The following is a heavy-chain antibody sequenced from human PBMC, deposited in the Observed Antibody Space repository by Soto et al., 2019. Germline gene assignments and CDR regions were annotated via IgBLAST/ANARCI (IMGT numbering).Heavy chain of an antibody. J-gene: IGHJ4*02. CDR3: ARGYYYDSSGYYLPYFDY. D-gene: IGHD3-22*01. Sequence: SETLSLTCTVSGGPISSYYWSWIRQPPGKGLEWIGHIYYTGSTNHNSSLKSRVTISVDTSKNQFSLRLSSMTAADTAVYYCARGYYYDSSGYYLPYFDYWGQGTLVTVSS. CDR2: IYYTGST. CDR1: GGPISSYY. V-gene: IGHV4-59*01.